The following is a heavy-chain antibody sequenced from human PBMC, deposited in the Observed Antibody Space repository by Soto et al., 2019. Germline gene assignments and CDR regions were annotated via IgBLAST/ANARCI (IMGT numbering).Heavy chain of an antibody. D-gene: IGHD5-12*01. V-gene: IGHV3-21*01. CDR2: ISSSSSYI. Sequence: EVQLVESGGGLVKPGGSLRLSCAASGFTFSSYSMNWVRQAPGKGLEWVSSISSSSSYIYYADSVKGRFTISRDNAKNSLYLQMNSLSAEDTAVYYCARGKMATKKVDYWGQGTLVTVSS. J-gene: IGHJ4*02. CDR3: ARGKMATKKVDY. CDR1: GFTFSSYS.